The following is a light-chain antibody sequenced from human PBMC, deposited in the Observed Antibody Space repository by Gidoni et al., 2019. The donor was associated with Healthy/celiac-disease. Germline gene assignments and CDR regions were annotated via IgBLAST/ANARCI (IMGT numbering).Light chain of an antibody. CDR2: DAS. Sequence: DIQMTQSPSSLSASVGDRVTITCQASQDISNYLNWYQQKPGKATKLLIYDASNLETGVPSRFSGSGSGTDFTITISSLQPEGIATYYCQQYDNLVVTFGPGTKVDIK. CDR1: QDISNY. V-gene: IGKV1-33*01. CDR3: QQYDNLVVT. J-gene: IGKJ3*01.